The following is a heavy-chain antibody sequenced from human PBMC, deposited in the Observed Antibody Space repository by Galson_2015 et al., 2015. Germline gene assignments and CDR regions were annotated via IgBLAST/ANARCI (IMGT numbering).Heavy chain of an antibody. D-gene: IGHD3-10*01. V-gene: IGHV1-8*01. CDR3: ARGGRTAGRGNYYYYYMDV. J-gene: IGHJ6*03. CDR2: MNPNSGNT. CDR1: GYTFTSYD. Sequence: SVKVSCKASGYTFTSYDINWVRQATGQGLEWMGWMNPNSGNTGYAQKFQGRVTMTRNTSISTAYMELSSLRSEDTAVYYCARGGRTAGRGNYYYYYMDVWGKGTTVTVSS.